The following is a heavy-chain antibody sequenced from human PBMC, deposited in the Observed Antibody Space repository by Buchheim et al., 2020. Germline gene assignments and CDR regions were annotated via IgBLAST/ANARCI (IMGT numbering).Heavy chain of an antibody. CDR2: VYWNDDK. Sequence: QITLKESGPALVKPTQTLTLTCTFSGFSLTSSSVGVGWIRQPPGKALEWLALVYWNDDKRYSPSLRNRPPITGDTSKNQVILTMTNMDPVDTATYYCAHRAGSKTGWYPYWGQGTL. CDR3: AHRAGSKTGWYPY. CDR1: GFSLTSSSVG. D-gene: IGHD6-19*01. J-gene: IGHJ4*02. V-gene: IGHV2-5*01.